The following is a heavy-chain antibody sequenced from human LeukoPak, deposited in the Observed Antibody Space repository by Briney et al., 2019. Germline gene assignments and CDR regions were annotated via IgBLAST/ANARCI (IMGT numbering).Heavy chain of an antibody. D-gene: IGHD5-18*01. CDR3: ARDLAYSRLDY. CDR2: INPDGNKK. J-gene: IGHJ4*02. V-gene: IGHV3-7*01. Sequence: GGSLRLSCAASGFAFSSYAMSWVRQAPGKGLEWVASINPDGNKKYSADSVKGRFTISRDNAENSLYLQMNSLRVEDTAFYYCARDLAYSRLDYWGQGMLVTVSS. CDR1: GFAFSSYA.